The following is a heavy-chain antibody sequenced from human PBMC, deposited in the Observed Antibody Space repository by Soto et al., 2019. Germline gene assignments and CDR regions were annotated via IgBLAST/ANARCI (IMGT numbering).Heavy chain of an antibody. J-gene: IGHJ4*02. V-gene: IGHV1-8*01. Sequence: QVQLVQSGAEVKKPGASVKVSCKASGYTFTSYDINWVRQATGQGLEWMGWMNTNSGNTGYAQKFQGRVTMTSNTSIITAHMQQSSLRSEATALYYCVRERSGYFDYWGQGTLVTVSS. CDR3: VRERSGYFDY. CDR1: GYTFTSYD. CDR2: MNTNSGNT. D-gene: IGHD2-15*01.